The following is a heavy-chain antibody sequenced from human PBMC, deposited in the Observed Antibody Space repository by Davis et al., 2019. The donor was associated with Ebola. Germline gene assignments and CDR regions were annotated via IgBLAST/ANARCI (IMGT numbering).Heavy chain of an antibody. CDR2: INPNSGGT. V-gene: IGHV1-2*06. J-gene: IGHJ4*02. CDR3: ARETYSSGWYDY. CDR1: GYTFTGYY. D-gene: IGHD6-19*01. Sequence: ASVKVSCKASGYTFTGYYMHWVRQAPGQGLEWMGRINPNSGGTNYAQKFQGRVTMTRDTSISTAYMELSRLRSDDTAVYYCARETYSSGWYDYWGQGTLVTVSS.